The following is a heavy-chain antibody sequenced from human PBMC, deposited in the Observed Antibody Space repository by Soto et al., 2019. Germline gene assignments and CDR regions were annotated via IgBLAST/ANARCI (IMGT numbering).Heavy chain of an antibody. D-gene: IGHD3-9*01. Sequence: LRLSCAASGFTFSSYGMHWVRQAPGKGLEWVAAILYDGSNKYYADSVKGRFTISRDNSKNTLYLQMNSLRAEDTAVYYCARGAYYDVLTGSYSYGMDVWGQGTTVTVSS. J-gene: IGHJ6*02. CDR1: GFTFSSYG. CDR2: ILYDGSNK. V-gene: IGHV3-30*03. CDR3: ARGAYYDVLTGSYSYGMDV.